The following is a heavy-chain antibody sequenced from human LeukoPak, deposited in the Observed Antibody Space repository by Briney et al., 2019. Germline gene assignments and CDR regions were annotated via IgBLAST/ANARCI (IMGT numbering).Heavy chain of an antibody. CDR3: ARGQRGYPLRLRLGVLTYFDY. D-gene: IGHD3-16*01. V-gene: IGHV4-61*02. J-gene: IGHJ4*02. CDR2: IYTSGST. CDR1: GGSISSGSYY. Sequence: SETLSLTCTVSGGSISSGSYYWSWIRQPAGKGLEWIGRIYTSGSTNYNPSLKSRVTISVDTSKNQFSLKLSSVTAADTAVYYCARGQRGYPLRLRLGVLTYFDYWGQGTLVTVSS.